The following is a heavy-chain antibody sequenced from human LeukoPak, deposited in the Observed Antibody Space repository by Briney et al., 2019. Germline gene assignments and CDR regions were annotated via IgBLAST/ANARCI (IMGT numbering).Heavy chain of an antibody. D-gene: IGHD3-3*01. CDR1: GLTLTSYW. V-gene: IGHV3-74*01. CDR2: IVNEVPDI. J-gene: IGHJ6*03. Sequence: GQSLTPAWLPSGLTLTSYWMHWVRQLPEKGLELVSCIVNEVPDIIYADSVKGRFTASRDNVKNTLYLQMNRLRVEDTAVYYCAAGGGWDPSFGVVTHIDAWGKGTTVVVS. CDR3: AAGGGWDPSFGVVTHIDA.